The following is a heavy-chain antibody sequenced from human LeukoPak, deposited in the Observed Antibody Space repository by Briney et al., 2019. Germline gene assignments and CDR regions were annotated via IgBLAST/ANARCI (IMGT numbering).Heavy chain of an antibody. CDR3: AKDLAGTWSSWFDP. CDR2: INWKGGSI. CDR1: GFIFDDYD. V-gene: IGHV3-20*04. D-gene: IGHD6-13*01. Sequence: GGSLRLSCAASGFIFDDYDMNWVRQAPGKGLEWVSHINWKGGSISYADSVKGRFTISRDNAKNSLYLQMNSLRAEDTAVYYCAKDLAGTWSSWFDPWGQGTLVTVSS. J-gene: IGHJ5*02.